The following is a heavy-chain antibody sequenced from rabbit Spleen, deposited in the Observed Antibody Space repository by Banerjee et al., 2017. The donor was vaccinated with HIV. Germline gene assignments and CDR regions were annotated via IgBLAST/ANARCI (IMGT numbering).Heavy chain of an antibody. CDR3: ARDVSGDGGYHFNL. V-gene: IGHV1S45*01. D-gene: IGHD1-1*01. J-gene: IGHJ4*01. CDR1: GFSFSSTYW. Sequence: QEQLVESGGGLVQPEGSLTLTCTASGFSFSSTYWICWVRQAPGKGLEWIACIRGNVATKTYYASWVNGRFTISKASSTTVTLQMTSLTVADTATYFCARDVSGDGGYHFNLWGPGTLVTVS. CDR2: IRGNVATKT.